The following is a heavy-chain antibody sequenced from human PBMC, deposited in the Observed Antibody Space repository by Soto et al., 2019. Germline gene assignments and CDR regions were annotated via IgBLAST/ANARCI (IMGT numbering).Heavy chain of an antibody. CDR1: GYTFTSYG. CDR2: ISAYNGNT. D-gene: IGHD3-9*01. Sequence: QVQLVQSGAEVKKPGASVKVSCKASGYTFTSYGISWVRQAPGQGLEWMGWISAYNGNTNYAQKLQGRVTMTTDTSTSTDYMEIRLQRSDDTAVYYGARDRYCDILTGSNWFDPWGQGTLVTVSS. V-gene: IGHV1-18*04. CDR3: ARDRYCDILTGSNWFDP. J-gene: IGHJ5*02.